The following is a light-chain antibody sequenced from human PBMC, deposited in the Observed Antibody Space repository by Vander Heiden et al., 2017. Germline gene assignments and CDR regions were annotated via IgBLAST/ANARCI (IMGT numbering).Light chain of an antibody. V-gene: IGLV2-11*01. CDR1: SGDVGSYNY. Sequence: QSPLPQPRPVSGSPGRSVTISCTGTSGDVGSYNYVSWYQQYPGKAPKLMIYDVSKRPSGVPDRFSGSKSGNTASLTISGLQAEDEADYYCCSYADSYTFEVFGTGTKVTVL. CDR2: DVS. J-gene: IGLJ1*01. CDR3: CSYADSYTFEV.